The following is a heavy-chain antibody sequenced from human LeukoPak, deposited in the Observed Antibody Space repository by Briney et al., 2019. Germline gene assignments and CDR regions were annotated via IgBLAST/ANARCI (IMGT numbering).Heavy chain of an antibody. Sequence: GGSLRLSCAASGFPFSSYGMHWVRQAPGKGLEWVAFIRYDGSNKYYADSVKGRFTTSRDNSKNTLYLQMNRLRAEDTSVYYCAKSYDSLTGYLDYWGQGTLVTVSS. CDR1: GFPFSSYG. V-gene: IGHV3-30*02. CDR3: AKSYDSLTGYLDY. CDR2: IRYDGSNK. D-gene: IGHD3-9*01. J-gene: IGHJ4*02.